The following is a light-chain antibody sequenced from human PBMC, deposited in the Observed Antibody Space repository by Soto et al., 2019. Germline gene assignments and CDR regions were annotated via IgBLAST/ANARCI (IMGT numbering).Light chain of an antibody. Sequence: DIQLTQSPSFLSASVGDRVTITCRASQGINIFLAWFQQKPGKAPNLLISAASTLQSGVPSRFSGCGSETEFTLTITSLQPEDSATYYCQQRNSYPRTFGQGTKVEIK. CDR1: QGINIF. CDR2: AAS. CDR3: QQRNSYPRT. V-gene: IGKV1-9*01. J-gene: IGKJ2*01.